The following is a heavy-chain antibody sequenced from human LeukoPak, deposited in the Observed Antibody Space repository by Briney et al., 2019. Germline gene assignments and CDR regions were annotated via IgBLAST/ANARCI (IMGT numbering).Heavy chain of an antibody. CDR1: GFTFSAYG. V-gene: IGHV3-23*01. Sequence: PGGSLRLSCAASGFTFSAYGMSWVRQSPRKGLEWVSGVSGADGTTYYADSVKGRFTISRDNSKSTLYLQMNNLRAEDTAVYYCAKAAHYDSSGYYYNYFDYWGQGTLVTVSS. D-gene: IGHD3-22*01. CDR2: VSGADGTT. CDR3: AKAAHYDSSGYYYNYFDY. J-gene: IGHJ4*02.